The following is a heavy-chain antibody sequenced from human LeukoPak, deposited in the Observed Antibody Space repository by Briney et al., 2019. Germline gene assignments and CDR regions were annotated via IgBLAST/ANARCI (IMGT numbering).Heavy chain of an antibody. D-gene: IGHD4-17*01. CDR3: ASFHDYGDYGRGSGY. J-gene: IGHJ4*02. Sequence: GGSLRLSCAASGFTFSSYAMSWVRQAPGKGLEWVSSISSSSSYIYYADSVKGRFTISRDNAKNSLYLQMNSLRAEDTAVYYCASFHDYGDYGRGSGYWGQGTLVTVSS. CDR2: ISSSSSYI. CDR1: GFTFSSYA. V-gene: IGHV3-21*01.